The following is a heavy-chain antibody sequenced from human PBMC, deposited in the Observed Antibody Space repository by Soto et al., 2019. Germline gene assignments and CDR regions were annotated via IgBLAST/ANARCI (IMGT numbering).Heavy chain of an antibody. D-gene: IGHD3-10*01. V-gene: IGHV4-34*01. J-gene: IGHJ6*03. CDR2: INHSGST. Sequence: SETLSLTCAVYGGSFSGYYWSWIRQPPGKGLEWIGEINHSGSTNYNPSLKSRVTISVDTSKNQFSLKLSSVTAADTAVYYCARVGASYYYGSGSLPYYYYMDVWGKGTTVTVSS. CDR3: ARVGASYYYGSGSLPYYYYMDV. CDR1: GGSFSGYY.